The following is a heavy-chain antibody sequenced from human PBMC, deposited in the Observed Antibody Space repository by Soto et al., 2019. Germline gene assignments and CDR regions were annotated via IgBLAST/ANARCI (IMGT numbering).Heavy chain of an antibody. CDR2: MSYDGGSK. V-gene: IGHV3-30-3*01. CDR1: GFTFSSYS. D-gene: IGHD6-19*01. J-gene: IGHJ3*02. CDR3: ARPYSIAWSYAFDI. Sequence: PGGSLRLSCAASGFTFSSYSMHWVRQAPGKGLEWVAVMSYDGGSKSYADSVKGRFTISRDDSKNTLYLQVDSLRAEDTALYYCARPYSIAWSYAFDIWGQGTMVTVSS.